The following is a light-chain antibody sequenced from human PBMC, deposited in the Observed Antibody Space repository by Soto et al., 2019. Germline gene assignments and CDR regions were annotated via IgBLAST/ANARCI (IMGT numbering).Light chain of an antibody. CDR1: SGDVGTYNF. CDR2: DDI. CDR3: CSFAGSSGTDSVV. Sequence: QSVLTQPASVSGSPGQSITISCTGTSGDVGTYNFVSWYQQHPGKVPKLMIYDDIKRPSGVSSRFSGSKSGNTASLTISGLQAEDEADYYCCSFAGSSGTDSVVFGTGTKLTVL. J-gene: IGLJ1*01. V-gene: IGLV2-23*01.